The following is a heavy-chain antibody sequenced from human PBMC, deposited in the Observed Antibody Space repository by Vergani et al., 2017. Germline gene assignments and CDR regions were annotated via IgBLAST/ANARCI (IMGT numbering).Heavy chain of an antibody. J-gene: IGHJ3*02. Sequence: EVQLLESGGGLVQPGGSLRLSCAASGFTFSSYAMSWVRQAPGKGLEWVSAISGSGGSIYYADSVKGRFTISRDNAKNSLYLQMNSLRAEDTAVYYCARELLLWFGETDAFDIWGQGTMVTVSS. D-gene: IGHD3-10*01. V-gene: IGHV3-23*01. CDR1: GFTFSSYA. CDR3: ARELLLWFGETDAFDI. CDR2: ISGSGGSI.